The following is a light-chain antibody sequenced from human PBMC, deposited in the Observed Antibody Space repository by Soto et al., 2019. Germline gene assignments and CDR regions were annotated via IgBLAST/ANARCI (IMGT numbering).Light chain of an antibody. CDR3: QQYNNWPLFT. J-gene: IGKJ3*01. CDR2: GAY. CDR1: QSVSSN. Sequence: IVMTQSPATLSVSPGERATLSCRASQSVSSNLAWYQQKPGQAPRLLIYGAYTRATGIPARFSGSGSGTEFTLTISSLQSEDFAVYYCQQYNNWPLFTFGPGTKVDIK. V-gene: IGKV3-15*01.